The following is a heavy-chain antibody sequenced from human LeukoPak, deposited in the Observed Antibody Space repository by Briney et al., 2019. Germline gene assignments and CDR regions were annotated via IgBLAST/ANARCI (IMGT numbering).Heavy chain of an antibody. J-gene: IGHJ1*01. CDR3: AKDPTAPGTAEYFQH. D-gene: IGHD6-13*01. V-gene: IGHV3-23*01. Sequence: PGGSLRLSCAASGFTFSSYAMSWVRQAPGKGLEWVSVISGSGASAYYADSVRGRFTISRDNSKNTLYLQMNSLRVEDTAVYYCAKDPTAPGTAEYFQHWGQGTLVTVSS. CDR2: ISGSGASA. CDR1: GFTFSSYA.